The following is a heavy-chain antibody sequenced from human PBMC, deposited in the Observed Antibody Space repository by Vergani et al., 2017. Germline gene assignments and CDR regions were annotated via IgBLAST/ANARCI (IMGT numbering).Heavy chain of an antibody. V-gene: IGHV3-48*01. CDR3: AREGTRYYYYYMDV. CDR2: ISSSSSTI. J-gene: IGHJ6*03. Sequence: VQLVESGGGVVQPGGSLRLSCAASGFTFSSYSMNWVRQAPGKGLEWVSYISSSSSTIYYADSVKGRFTISRDNAKNSLYLQMNSLRAEDTAVYYCAREGTRYYYYYMDVWGKGTTVTVSS. CDR1: GFTFSSYS.